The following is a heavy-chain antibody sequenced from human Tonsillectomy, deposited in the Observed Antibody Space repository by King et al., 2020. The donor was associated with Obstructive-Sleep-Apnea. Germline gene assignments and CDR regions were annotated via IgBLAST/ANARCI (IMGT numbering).Heavy chain of an antibody. Sequence: VQLVESGGGLVQPGGSLRLSCAASRFTFSSYAMNWVRQPPGKGLEWGSGISGSGGSTSNADSVKGRFTSSMDNSKNTRYLQMNSLRPEDTAIYYCAKVRQQWLVRGAFDIWGQGTMVTVSS. CDR1: RFTFSSYA. J-gene: IGHJ3*02. V-gene: IGHV3-23*04. D-gene: IGHD6-19*01. CDR2: ISGSGGST. CDR3: AKVRQQWLVRGAFDI.